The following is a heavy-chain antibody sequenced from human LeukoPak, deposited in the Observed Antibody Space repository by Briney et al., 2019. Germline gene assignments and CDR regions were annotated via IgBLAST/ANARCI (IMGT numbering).Heavy chain of an antibody. CDR3: ARHGGGYSFDH. CDR2: IYNSGGT. V-gene: IGHV4-59*08. Sequence: SETLSLTCTVSGGSISSYYWTWIRQPPGKGLEWLGYIYNSGGTNYNPSLKSRVTISVDTSSNQFSLKLTSVTAADAAMYYCARHGGGYSFDHWGQGTLVTVSS. J-gene: IGHJ4*02. D-gene: IGHD5-24*01. CDR1: GGSISSYY.